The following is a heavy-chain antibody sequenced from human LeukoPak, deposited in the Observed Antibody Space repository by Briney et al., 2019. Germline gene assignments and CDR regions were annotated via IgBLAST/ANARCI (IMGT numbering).Heavy chain of an antibody. D-gene: IGHD6-13*01. Sequence: PSQTLSLTCTVSGGSISSGDYYWSWIRQPPGKCVEWIGYIYYSGSTYYNPSLKSRVTLSVDTSKNQFSLKLSSVTAADTAVYYCARSSLYSSRWFFDYWGQGTLVTVSS. J-gene: IGHJ4*02. CDR2: IYYSGST. CDR1: GGSISSGDYY. V-gene: IGHV4-30-4*08. CDR3: ARSSLYSSRWFFDY.